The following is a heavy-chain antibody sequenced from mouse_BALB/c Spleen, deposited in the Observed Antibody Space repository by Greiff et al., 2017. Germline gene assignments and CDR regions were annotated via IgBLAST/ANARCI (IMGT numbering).Heavy chain of an antibody. CDR2: IYPGDGIN. V-gene: IGHV1S56*01. CDR1: GYTFTSYD. CDR3: ARYYYGSSPAWLAY. Sequence: VQLQQSGPELVKPGALVKISCKASGYTFTSYDLNWVKQRPGQGLEWIGWIYPGDGINKYNDKFKGKATLTADTSSSTAYMQLSSLTSENSAVYFGARYYYGSSPAWLAYWGQGTLVTVSA. D-gene: IGHD1-1*01. J-gene: IGHJ3*01.